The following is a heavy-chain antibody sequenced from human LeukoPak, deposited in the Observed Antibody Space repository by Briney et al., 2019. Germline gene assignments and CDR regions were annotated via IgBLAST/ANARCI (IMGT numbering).Heavy chain of an antibody. V-gene: IGHV3-7*05. CDR2: IKQDGSEK. D-gene: IGHD5-24*01. CDR3: ARASDPWLQLT. Sequence: GGSQRLSCAASGFTFSNYWMIWVRQAPGKGLEWVGNIKQDGSEKRYADSVRGRFSISRDNAQTSLYLQMNSLRAEDTAVYHCARASDPWLQLTWGQGTLVTVSS. J-gene: IGHJ5*02. CDR1: GFTFSNYW.